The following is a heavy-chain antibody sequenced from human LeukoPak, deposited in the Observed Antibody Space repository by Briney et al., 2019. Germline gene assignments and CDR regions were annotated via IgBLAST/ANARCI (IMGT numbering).Heavy chain of an antibody. CDR2: ISSSGSTI. CDR1: GFTFSSYE. J-gene: IGHJ4*02. CDR3: AREYRYLIAATHFDY. V-gene: IGHV3-48*03. D-gene: IGHD6-13*01. Sequence: PRGSLRLSCAASGFTFSSYEMNWVRQAPGKGLEWVSYISSSGSTIYYADSVKGRFTISRDNAKNSLYLQMNSLRAEDTAVYYCAREYRYLIAATHFDYWGQGTLVTVSS.